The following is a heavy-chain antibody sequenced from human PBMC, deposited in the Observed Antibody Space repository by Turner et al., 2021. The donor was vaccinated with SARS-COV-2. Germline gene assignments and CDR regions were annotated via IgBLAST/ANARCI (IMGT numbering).Heavy chain of an antibody. J-gene: IGHJ6*02. V-gene: IGHV3-21*01. CDR2: ISSTSSYI. CDR3: AREDDFWSGYHHYGMDV. Sequence: EVQLVESGGGLVKPGGSLRLSCAASGFTFRSYSMNWVRQAPGKGLEWVSSISSTSSYIYYADSVKGRFTISRDNAKNSLYLQMNSLRAEDTAVYYCAREDDFWSGYHHYGMDVWGQGTTVTVSS. CDR1: GFTFRSYS. D-gene: IGHD3-3*01.